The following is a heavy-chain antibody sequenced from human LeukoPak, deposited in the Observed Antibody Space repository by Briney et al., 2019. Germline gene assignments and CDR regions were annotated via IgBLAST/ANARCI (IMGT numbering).Heavy chain of an antibody. CDR1: GFTFSSYA. CDR2: ISGSGGST. Sequence: PGGSLRLSCAASGFTFSSYAMSWVRQAPGKGLEWVSAISGSGGSTYYADSVKGRFTISRDNSKNTLYLQMNSLRAEDTAVYYCAKVPPPYRAVDGAFDIWGQGTMVTVSS. J-gene: IGHJ3*02. CDR3: AKVPPPYRAVDGAFDI. V-gene: IGHV3-23*01.